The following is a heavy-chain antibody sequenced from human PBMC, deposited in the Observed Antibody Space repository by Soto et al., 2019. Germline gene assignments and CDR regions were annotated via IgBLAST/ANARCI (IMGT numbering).Heavy chain of an antibody. CDR2: INAGNGNT. Sequence: GASVKVSCKASGYTFTSYAMHWVRQAPGQRLEWMGWINAGNGNTKYSQKFQGRVTITRDTSASTAYMELSSLRSEDTAVYYCARDMAHSSSWIPYTIDYWGQGTLVTVSS. V-gene: IGHV1-3*01. CDR3: ARDMAHSSSWIPYTIDY. CDR1: GYTFTSYA. J-gene: IGHJ4*02. D-gene: IGHD6-13*01.